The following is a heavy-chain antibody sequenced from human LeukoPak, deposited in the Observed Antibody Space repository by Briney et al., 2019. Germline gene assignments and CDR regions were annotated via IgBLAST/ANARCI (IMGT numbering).Heavy chain of an antibody. CDR3: ARDALYGDYAGNWFDP. D-gene: IGHD4-17*01. CDR1: GFTFSSYW. Sequence: GGSLRLSCAASGFTFSSYWMHWVRQAPGKGLVWVSRINSDGSSTSYADSVKGRFTISRDNAKNTLYLQMNCLRAEDTAVYYCARDALYGDYAGNWFDPWGQGTLVTVSS. V-gene: IGHV3-74*01. CDR2: INSDGSST. J-gene: IGHJ5*02.